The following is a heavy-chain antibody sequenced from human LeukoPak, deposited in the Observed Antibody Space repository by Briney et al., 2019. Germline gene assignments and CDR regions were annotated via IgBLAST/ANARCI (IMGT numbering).Heavy chain of an antibody. J-gene: IGHJ3*02. CDR3: ARNILFAFDI. Sequence: GSLRLSCAASGLTVSSSYMSWVCQAPGKGLEWVSIIYNDGSTYYADSMKGRFTISRDNSKNTLYLQVNSLRAEDTAMYYCARNILFAFDIWGQGTMVTVSS. CDR1: GLTVSSSY. V-gene: IGHV3-53*01. CDR2: IYNDGST.